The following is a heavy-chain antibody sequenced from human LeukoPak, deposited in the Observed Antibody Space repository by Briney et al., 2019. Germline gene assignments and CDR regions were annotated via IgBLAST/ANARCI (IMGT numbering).Heavy chain of an antibody. CDR1: GSAFSRSW. V-gene: IGHV3-74*01. J-gene: IGHJ4*02. CDR3: ARVELAYSGYDYRLGY. D-gene: IGHD5-12*01. CDR2: INNDATRT. Sequence: GGSLRLSCAASGSAFSRSWIHWVRQAPGKGLVWVSHINNDATRTTYADSVRGRFTISRDNSKNSLYLQMSSLRAEDSAVYYCARVELAYSGYDYRLGYWGQGTLVTVSS.